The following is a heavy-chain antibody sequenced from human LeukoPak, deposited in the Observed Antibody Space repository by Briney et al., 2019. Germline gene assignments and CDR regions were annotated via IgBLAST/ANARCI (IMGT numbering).Heavy chain of an antibody. CDR3: ATLFTYGSGSYGFDY. CDR1: GGTFSSYA. CDR2: IIPIFGTA. J-gene: IGHJ4*02. V-gene: IGHV1-69*13. D-gene: IGHD3-10*01. Sequence: SVKVSCKASGGTFSSYAISWVRQAPGQGLEWMGGIIPIFGTANYAQKFQGRVTITADESTSTAYMELSRLRSDDTAVYYCATLFTYGSGSYGFDYWGQGTLVTVSS.